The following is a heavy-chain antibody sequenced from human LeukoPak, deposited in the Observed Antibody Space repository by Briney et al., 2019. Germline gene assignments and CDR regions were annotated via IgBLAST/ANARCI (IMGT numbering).Heavy chain of an antibody. J-gene: IGHJ4*02. Sequence: QSGASLRLSCAASGFTFSSYAMHWVRQAPGKGLEWVAVISYDGSNKYYADSVKGRFTISRDNSKNTLYLQMNSLRAEDTAVYYCARDFREVRVVIDYWGQGTLVTVSS. CDR2: ISYDGSNK. CDR1: GFTFSSYA. V-gene: IGHV3-30-3*01. D-gene: IGHD3-10*01. CDR3: ARDFREVRVVIDY.